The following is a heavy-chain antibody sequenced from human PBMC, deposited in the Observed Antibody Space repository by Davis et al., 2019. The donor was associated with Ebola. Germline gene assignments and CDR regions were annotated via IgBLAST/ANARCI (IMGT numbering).Heavy chain of an antibody. Sequence: PSETLSLTCAVSGISVGSSNWWTWMRQPPGKSLEWIGQVFHSGHTNYNPSLGSRVSLSLDKSNNQFSLQLTSVTAADTAVYYCTRGYGALWGQGKLVTVSS. V-gene: IGHV4-4*02. J-gene: IGHJ3*01. CDR1: GISVGSSNW. CDR2: VFHSGHT. D-gene: IGHD4/OR15-4a*01. CDR3: TRGYGAL.